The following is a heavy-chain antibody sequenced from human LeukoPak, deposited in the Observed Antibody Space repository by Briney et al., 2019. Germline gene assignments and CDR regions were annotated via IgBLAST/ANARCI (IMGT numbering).Heavy chain of an antibody. CDR3: ARDRGSSWYVDY. Sequence: GGSLRLSCAASGFTFSSYSMNWVRQAPGKGLEWVSSISSSSSYIYYADSVKGRLTIARDNAKNSLYLQMNSLRAEDTAVYYCARDRGSSWYVDYWGQGTLVTVSS. CDR1: GFTFSSYS. D-gene: IGHD6-13*01. CDR2: ISSSSSYI. J-gene: IGHJ4*02. V-gene: IGHV3-21*01.